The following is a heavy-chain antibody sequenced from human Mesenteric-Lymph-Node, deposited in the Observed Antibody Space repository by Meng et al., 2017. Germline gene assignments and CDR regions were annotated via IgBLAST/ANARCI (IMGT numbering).Heavy chain of an antibody. CDR1: GGSFSGYY. J-gene: IGHJ5*02. Sequence: QVQLQRGGAGLLKPSETRSLTCAVYGGSFSGYYWSWIRQPPGKGLEWIGEINHSGSTNYNPSLKSRVTISVDTSKNQFSLKLSSVTAADTAVYYCARRYGASAYNWFDPWGQGTLVTVSS. V-gene: IGHV4-34*01. CDR3: ARRYGASAYNWFDP. D-gene: IGHD4-17*01. CDR2: INHSGST.